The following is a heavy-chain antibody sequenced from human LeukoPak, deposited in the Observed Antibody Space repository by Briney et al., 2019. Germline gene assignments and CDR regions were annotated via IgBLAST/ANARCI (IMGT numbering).Heavy chain of an antibody. V-gene: IGHV4-30-4*01. CDR1: GVSISSGDYY. CDR2: IYYNGRT. D-gene: IGHD3-3*02. CDR3: ARSRIFYYYGMDV. Sequence: PSQSLSLTCTVSGVSISSGDYYCSWIRQPPGRGLEWIGYIYYNGRTYHNPSLKSRVTISVDTSKNQFSLKLSSVTAADTADYSCARSRIFYYYGMDVWGQGTTVTVSS. J-gene: IGHJ6*02.